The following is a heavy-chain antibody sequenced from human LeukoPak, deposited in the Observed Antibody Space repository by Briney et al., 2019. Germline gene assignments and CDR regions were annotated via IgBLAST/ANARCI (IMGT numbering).Heavy chain of an antibody. CDR3: ARDSSMLRGPLVIYYFDF. CDR2: ISSSGSTI. CDR1: GFTFSSYE. V-gene: IGHV3-48*03. Sequence: GGSLRLSCAASGFTFSSYEMNWVRQAPGKGLEWVSYISSSGSTIYYADSVKGRFTISRDNSKNTLYLQMNSLRAEDTAVYYCARDSSMLRGPLVIYYFDFWGQGTLVTVSS. J-gene: IGHJ4*02. D-gene: IGHD3-10*01.